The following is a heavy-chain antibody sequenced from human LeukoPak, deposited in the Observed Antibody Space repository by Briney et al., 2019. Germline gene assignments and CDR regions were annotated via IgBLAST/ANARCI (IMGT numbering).Heavy chain of an antibody. J-gene: IGHJ4*02. V-gene: IGHV3-23*01. CDR1: GFTFTNYA. CDR3: AKSVVPGGAYYFDY. CDR2: ISGSGDTT. Sequence: GGSLRLSCAASGFTFTNYAMSWVRQAPGKGLEWVLAISGSGDTTYYADSVKGRFTLSRDNSKNTLYLQMHSLRAEDTAVYYCAKSVVPGGAYYFDYWGQGTLVTVSS. D-gene: IGHD5/OR15-5a*01.